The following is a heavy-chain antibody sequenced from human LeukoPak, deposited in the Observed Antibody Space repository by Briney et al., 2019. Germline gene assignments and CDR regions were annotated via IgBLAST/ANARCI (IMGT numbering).Heavy chain of an antibody. Sequence: GASVNVSCKASGCTFTSYAISWVRQAPAQGLELMGMIIPIFGIANYAQKFQGRVTITADKSTSTDYMELSSLRSEDTAVYYCARAQVPDYYDSSGYVSFDYWGQGTLVTVSS. D-gene: IGHD3-22*01. CDR3: ARAQVPDYYDSSGYVSFDY. CDR1: GCTFTSYA. V-gene: IGHV1-69*04. J-gene: IGHJ4*02. CDR2: IIPIFGIA.